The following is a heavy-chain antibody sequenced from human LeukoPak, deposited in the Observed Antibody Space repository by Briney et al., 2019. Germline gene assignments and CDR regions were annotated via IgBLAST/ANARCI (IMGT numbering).Heavy chain of an antibody. J-gene: IGHJ4*02. D-gene: IGHD7-27*01. CDR3: AKGFRSGASRYYFDY. V-gene: IGHV3-23*01. CDR2: ISGSGVST. CDR1: GFTFSSYA. Sequence: GGSLRLSCVASGFTFSSYAMNWVRQAPGKRLEWVSTISGSGVSTYYADSVKGRFTISRDNSKNTVYLQMNSLRAEDTAVYYCAKGFRSGASRYYFDYWGQGTLVTVSS.